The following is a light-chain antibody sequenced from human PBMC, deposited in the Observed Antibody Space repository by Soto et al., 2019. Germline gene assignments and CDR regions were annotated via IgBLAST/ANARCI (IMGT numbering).Light chain of an antibody. V-gene: IGKV3-15*01. CDR2: GAS. CDR1: QSVSSN. Sequence: EIVMTQSPATLSVSPGERATLSCRASQSVSSNVAWYQQKPGQAPRLLIYGASTRATGIPARFSGSGSGTEFTLTISSLQSEDFAVYYCQQSNNWPQTFGQGTKLEIK. J-gene: IGKJ2*01. CDR3: QQSNNWPQT.